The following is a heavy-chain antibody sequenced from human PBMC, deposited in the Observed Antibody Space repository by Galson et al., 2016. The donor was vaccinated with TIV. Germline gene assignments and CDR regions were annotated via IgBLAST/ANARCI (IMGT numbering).Heavy chain of an antibody. CDR3: ARDCTSTTCHIYYYGMDV. CDR1: GYSISSVYY. CDR2: IYHTGST. V-gene: IGHV4-38-2*02. Sequence: TLSLTCTVSGYSISSVYYWGWIRQPPGKGLEWIGNIYHTGSTYSNSSLRSRLTMSVDTSKNQFSLILSSVTAADTAVYYCARDCTSTTCHIYYYGMDVWGQGATVTVSS. D-gene: IGHD2-2*02. J-gene: IGHJ6*02.